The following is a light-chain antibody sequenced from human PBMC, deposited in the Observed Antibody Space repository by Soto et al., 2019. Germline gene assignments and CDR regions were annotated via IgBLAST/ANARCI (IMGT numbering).Light chain of an antibody. V-gene: IGKV1-39*01. CDR1: QSISSY. CDR2: AAS. Sequence: IQMTQTPNSLSASVGDRVTITCLASQSISSYLNWYQQKPGKAPKLLIYAASSLQSGVPSRFSGSGSGTDFTLTISSLQPEDFATYYCQQSYSTPRTFGQGTKVDIK. CDR3: QQSYSTPRT. J-gene: IGKJ1*01.